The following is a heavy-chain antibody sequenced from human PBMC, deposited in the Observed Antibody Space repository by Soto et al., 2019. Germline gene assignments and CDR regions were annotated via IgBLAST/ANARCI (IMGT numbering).Heavy chain of an antibody. CDR1: GYTFTSYY. CDR3: ARGSPYYDSSGPVFDS. J-gene: IGHJ4*02. V-gene: IGHV1-46*03. D-gene: IGHD3-22*01. CDR2: INPSGGST. Sequence: ASVKVSCKASGYTFTSYYLHWVRQAPGQGLEWMGIINPSGGSTNFAQKFQGRVTMTMDTSSSTVYMELSSLRSEDTAVYYCARGSPYYDSSGPVFDSWGQGTLVTVSS.